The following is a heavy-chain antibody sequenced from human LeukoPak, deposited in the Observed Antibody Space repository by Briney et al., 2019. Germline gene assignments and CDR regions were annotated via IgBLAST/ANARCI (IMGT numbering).Heavy chain of an antibody. J-gene: IGHJ6*03. CDR2: ISGSGGRT. Sequence: GGSLRLSCAASGFTLRTSWMSWVRQAPGKGLEWVSSISGSGGRTDYADSVKGRFTISRDNSKNTLYLQMNSLRADDTAVYYCAKGRGHCINGVCHNYYYMDVWGKGTTVTVS. D-gene: IGHD2-8*01. CDR1: GFTLRTSW. CDR3: AKGRGHCINGVCHNYYYMDV. V-gene: IGHV3-23*01.